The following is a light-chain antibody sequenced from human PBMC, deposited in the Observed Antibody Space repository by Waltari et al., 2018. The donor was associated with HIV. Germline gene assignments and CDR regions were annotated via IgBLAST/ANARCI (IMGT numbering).Light chain of an antibody. Sequence: QSPLPQPPSEPGTLRQSVPIPCTGTTGDVGANNYVSWYQHHPGKAPKVMMYEVSKRPSGVPDRFAGSKSGNTASLTVSGLQAEDEADYFCTSYAGRDNLLFGGGTKLTVL. CDR1: TGDVGANNY. CDR3: TSYAGRDNLL. V-gene: IGLV2-8*01. CDR2: EVS. J-gene: IGLJ2*01.